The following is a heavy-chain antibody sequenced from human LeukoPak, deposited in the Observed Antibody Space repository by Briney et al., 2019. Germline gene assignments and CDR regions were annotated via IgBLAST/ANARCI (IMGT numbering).Heavy chain of an antibody. D-gene: IGHD3-10*01. CDR1: GFTFSSLA. J-gene: IGHJ6*02. Sequence: GGSLSFSCAASGFTFSSLAMSWVRQAPGKGLVWVSAITGSGASTYYADSVKGRFTISRDNSKNTLYLQMNRLRAEDTAVYYFARRGNNNYYYAMDVWGQGTTVTVSS. CDR3: ARRGNNNYYYAMDV. V-gene: IGHV3-23*01. CDR2: ITGSGAST.